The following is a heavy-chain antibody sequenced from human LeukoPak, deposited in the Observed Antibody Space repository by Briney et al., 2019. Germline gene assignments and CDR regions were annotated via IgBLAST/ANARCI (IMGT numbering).Heavy chain of an antibody. CDR2: IYPSGST. CDR3: ARRGSSGYYFHY. CDR1: TYSLSSAYY. V-gene: IGHV4-38-2*02. Sequence: SETLSLTCTVSTYSLSSAYYWGWIRPPPGKGLEWIGSIYPSGSTYYNPSLKSRVTISVETSKNQFSLKLSSVTAADTAVYYCARRGSSGYYFHYWGQGTLVTVSS. J-gene: IGHJ4*02. D-gene: IGHD3-22*01.